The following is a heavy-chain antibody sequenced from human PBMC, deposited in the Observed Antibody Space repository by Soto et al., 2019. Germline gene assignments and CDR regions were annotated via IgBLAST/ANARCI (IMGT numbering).Heavy chain of an antibody. Sequence: SETLSLTCAVSGGSISSGGYSWSWIRQPPGKGLEWIGYIYHSGSTYYNPSLKSRVTISVDRSKNQFSLKLSSVTAADTAVYYCARVGAYCGGDCYSRDYYYYGMDVWGQGTTVTVSS. CDR3: ARVGAYCGGDCYSRDYYYYGMDV. CDR1: GGSISSGGYS. J-gene: IGHJ6*02. V-gene: IGHV4-30-2*01. CDR2: IYHSGST. D-gene: IGHD2-21*02.